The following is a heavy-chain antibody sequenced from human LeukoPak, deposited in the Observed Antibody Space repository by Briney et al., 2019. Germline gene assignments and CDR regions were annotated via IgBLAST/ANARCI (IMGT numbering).Heavy chain of an antibody. CDR1: PFSVSFNY. CDR3: ASFHYGSGSYSNFDY. CDR2: ISSSSSTI. Sequence: GGSLRLSCAASPFSVSFNYMSWVRQAPGKGLEWVSYISSSSSTIYYADSVKGRFTISRDNAKNSLYLQMNSLRAEDTAVYYCASFHYGSGSYSNFDYWGQGTLVTVSS. D-gene: IGHD3-10*01. V-gene: IGHV3-48*01. J-gene: IGHJ4*02.